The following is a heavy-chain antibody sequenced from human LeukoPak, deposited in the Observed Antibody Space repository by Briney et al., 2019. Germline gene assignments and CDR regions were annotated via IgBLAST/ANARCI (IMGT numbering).Heavy chain of an antibody. J-gene: IGHJ5*02. D-gene: IGHD2-2*01. V-gene: IGHV6-1*01. Sequence: SQTLSLTCAVSGDSFSSNSVTWDWIRQAPSRGLEWLGRTYYRSTWYNDYAVSVRGRITLNPDPSKNQFSLHLNSVPPEDTAVYYCARRLTQYDCFDPWGQGILVTVSS. CDR1: GDSFSSNSVT. CDR3: ARRLTQYDCFDP. CDR2: TYYRSTWYN.